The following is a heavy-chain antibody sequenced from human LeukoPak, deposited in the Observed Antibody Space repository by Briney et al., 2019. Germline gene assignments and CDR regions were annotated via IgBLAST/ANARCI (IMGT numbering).Heavy chain of an antibody. J-gene: IGHJ4*02. V-gene: IGHV4-59*08. CDR2: IYYSGST. CDR3: ARRQYYDSSGYWYYFDS. Sequence: PSETLSLTCTVSGGSISSYYWNWIRQPPGKGLEWIGQIYYSGSTNYNPSLKSRVTISVDTSKNQFSLKLGSVTAADTAVYYCARRQYYDSSGYWYYFDSWGQGTLVTVSS. CDR1: GGSISSYY. D-gene: IGHD3-22*01.